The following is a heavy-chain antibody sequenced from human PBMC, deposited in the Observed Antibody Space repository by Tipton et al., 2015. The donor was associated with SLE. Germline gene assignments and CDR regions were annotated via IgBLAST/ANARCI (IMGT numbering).Heavy chain of an antibody. V-gene: IGHV4-34*01. CDR3: ARGGFYGSPKYSMDV. Sequence: TLSLTCAVYGGSFSDHYWRWSWIRQPPGKGLEWIGEIDRRGNTKYNPSLKSRVTISVDTSKNQFSLKMSSLTAADTAIYYCARGGFYGSPKYSMDVWGQGTPGTVSS. CDR2: IDRRGNT. J-gene: IGHJ6*02. D-gene: IGHD2/OR15-2a*01. CDR1: GGSFSDHY.